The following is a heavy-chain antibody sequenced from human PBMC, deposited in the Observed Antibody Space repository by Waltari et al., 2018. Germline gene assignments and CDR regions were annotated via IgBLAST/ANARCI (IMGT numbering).Heavy chain of an antibody. CDR2: FDPEDGET. Sequence: QVQLVQSGAEVKKPAASVKVSCTVSGYTLTDLSMHWVRQAPGKGLEWMGGFDPEDGETIYAQNFRGRVTMTEDSSTLTAYMELSSLRSEDTAVYYCAAVDFSSGWSLDYWGQGSLVTVSS. CDR3: AAVDFSSGWSLDY. CDR1: GYTLTDLS. J-gene: IGHJ4*02. D-gene: IGHD6-19*01. V-gene: IGHV1-24*01.